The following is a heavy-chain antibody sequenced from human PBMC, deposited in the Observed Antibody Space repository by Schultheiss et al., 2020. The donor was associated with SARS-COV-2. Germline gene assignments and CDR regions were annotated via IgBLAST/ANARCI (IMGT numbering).Heavy chain of an antibody. J-gene: IGHJ6*02. D-gene: IGHD2-15*01. CDR2: IYTSGST. V-gene: IGHV4-4*07. CDR3: ARDGCGGSCYYYYYGMDV. CDR1: GGSISSYY. Sequence: SETLSLTCTVSGGSISSYYWSWIRQPAGKGLEWIGRIYTSGSTNYNPSLKSRVTMSVDTSKNQFSLKLSSVTAADTAVYYCARDGCGGSCYYYYYGMDVWGQGTTVTVSS.